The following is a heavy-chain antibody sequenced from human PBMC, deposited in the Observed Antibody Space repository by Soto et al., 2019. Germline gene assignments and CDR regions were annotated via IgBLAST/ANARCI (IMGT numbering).Heavy chain of an antibody. CDR1: GFSLTTSQVG. CDR3: EHLTTRGYYFDY. J-gene: IGHJ4*02. Sequence: SGPTLVNPTQTLTLTCTFSGFSLTTSQVGVGWIRQPPGAALEWLAHVYWNDDKYYSLSLKNRLTITKDTSKSQVVLTMTNMDPVDTATYYCEHLTTRGYYFDYWGQGALVTVSP. V-gene: IGHV2-5*01. D-gene: IGHD4-4*01. CDR2: VYWNDDK.